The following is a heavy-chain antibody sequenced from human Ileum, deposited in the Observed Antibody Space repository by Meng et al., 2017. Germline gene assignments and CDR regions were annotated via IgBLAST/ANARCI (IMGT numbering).Heavy chain of an antibody. V-gene: IGHV4-4*02. CDR3: VRNEGYSLGD. Sequence: VPLQWSGPGLGRPSGTLSLTGAVSGDSSSSRDWWSWVRQPPGKGLEWIGEISQESGRTNYNPSLKSRVTISLDKSKNQFSLNLNSVTAADTAVYYCVRNEGYSLGDWGQGTLVTVSS. CDR2: ISQESGRT. J-gene: IGHJ4*02. D-gene: IGHD2-21*01. CDR1: GDSSSSRDW.